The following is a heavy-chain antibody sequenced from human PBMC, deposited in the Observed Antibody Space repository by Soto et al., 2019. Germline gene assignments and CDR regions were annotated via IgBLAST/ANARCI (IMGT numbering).Heavy chain of an antibody. CDR1: GYTYTSYG. Sequence: QVQLVQSGAEVKKPGASVKVSCEASGYTYTSYGISRVRQAAGQGLEWMGWISAYDGNTKYAQKLQGRVTMTSDTSTSTAYMELRSLRSDDTAVYYCARGLRSPGRTEYFQHWGQGTLVTVSS. CDR2: ISAYDGNT. D-gene: IGHD4-17*01. V-gene: IGHV1-18*01. J-gene: IGHJ1*01. CDR3: ARGLRSPGRTEYFQH.